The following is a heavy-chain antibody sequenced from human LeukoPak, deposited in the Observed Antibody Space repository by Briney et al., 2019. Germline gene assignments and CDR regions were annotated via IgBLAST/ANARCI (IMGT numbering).Heavy chain of an antibody. Sequence: PGGSLRLSCGASGFAFSSSTMGWVRQAPGKGLEWVSGISGTDDNTYYADSVKGRSTIFRDNSKDILYLYMSSLRAEDTAMYYCANHPGGSFDYWGQGTLVAVSS. CDR2: ISGTDDNT. CDR1: GFAFSSST. CDR3: ANHPGGSFDY. V-gene: IGHV3-23*01. J-gene: IGHJ4*02. D-gene: IGHD3-16*01.